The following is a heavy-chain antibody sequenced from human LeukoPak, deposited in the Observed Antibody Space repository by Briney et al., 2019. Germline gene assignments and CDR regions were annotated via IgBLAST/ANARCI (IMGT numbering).Heavy chain of an antibody. CDR1: GFTLSTYP. D-gene: IGHD4-11*01. J-gene: IGHJ4*02. CDR2: ISSRSTNI. Sequence: PGESLRLSCGASGFTLSTYPMTSVRQAPGKGLEWVKYISSRSTNIYYADSVKGRFTISRDTAKNSLYLQMNSLRDEDTAVYYCARDGDSTGRHFDDWGQGTLVTV. CDR3: ARDGDSTGRHFDD. V-gene: IGHV3-48*02.